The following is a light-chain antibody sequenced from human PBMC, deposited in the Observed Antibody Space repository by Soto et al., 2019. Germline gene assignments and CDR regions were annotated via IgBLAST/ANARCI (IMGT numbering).Light chain of an antibody. CDR2: EGT. J-gene: IGLJ1*01. CDR3: CSYAGTRTSWV. V-gene: IGLV2-23*01. Sequence: QSVLTQPASVSGFLGQSITMSCTGSSSDVGTFNLVSWFQQHPGKAPKLLIFEGTKRPSGVSDRFSGSKSGNTASLTISGVQAEDEADYHCCSYAGTRTSWVFGTGTKVTVL. CDR1: SSDVGTFNL.